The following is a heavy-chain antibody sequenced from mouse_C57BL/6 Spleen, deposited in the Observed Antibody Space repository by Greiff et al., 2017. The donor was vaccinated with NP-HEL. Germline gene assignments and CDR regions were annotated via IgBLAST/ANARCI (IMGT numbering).Heavy chain of an antibody. Sequence: QVQLKQPGAELVKPGASVKLSCKASGYTFTSYWMHWVKQRPGRGLEWIGRIDPNSGGTKYNEKFKSKATLTVDKPASTAYMQLSSLTSEDSAVYYCARGDYGSSSFAYWGQGTLVTVSA. V-gene: IGHV1-72*01. CDR2: IDPNSGGT. J-gene: IGHJ3*01. D-gene: IGHD1-1*01. CDR3: ARGDYGSSSFAY. CDR1: GYTFTSYW.